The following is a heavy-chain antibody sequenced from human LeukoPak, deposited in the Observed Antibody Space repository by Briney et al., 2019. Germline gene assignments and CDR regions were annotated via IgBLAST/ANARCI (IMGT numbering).Heavy chain of an antibody. J-gene: IGHJ4*02. CDR3: ARASYYYGSGSSTPTFDY. CDR1: GFTFSRYW. V-gene: IGHV3-7*01. D-gene: IGHD3-10*01. CDR2: IKQDGSEK. Sequence: GGSLRLSCASSGFTFSRYWMSWVRQAPGKGLEWVANIKQDGSEKYYVDSVKDRFTISRDNAKNSLYLQMNSLRDEDTAVYYCARASYYYGSGSSTPTFDYWGQGTLVTVSS.